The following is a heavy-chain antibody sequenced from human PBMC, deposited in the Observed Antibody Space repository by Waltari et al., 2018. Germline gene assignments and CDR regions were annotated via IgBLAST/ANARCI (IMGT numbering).Heavy chain of an antibody. D-gene: IGHD6-19*01. CDR1: GFTFDDYA. J-gene: IGHJ3*02. V-gene: IGHV3-9*01. CDR3: AKDNTAGMGGDAFDI. CDR2: ISWNSGSI. Sequence: EVQLVESGGGLVQPGRSLRLSCAASGFTFDDYAMHWVRQAPGKGLEWVSGISWNSGSIGYADSVKGRFTSSRDNAKNALDLQMNSLGAEDTALYYCAKDNTAGMGGDAFDIWGQGTMVTGSS.